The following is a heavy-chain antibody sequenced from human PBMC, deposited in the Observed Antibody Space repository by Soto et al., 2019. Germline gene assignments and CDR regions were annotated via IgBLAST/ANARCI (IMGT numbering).Heavy chain of an antibody. CDR3: AKAPEIVVVLNWFDP. V-gene: IGHV3-23*01. J-gene: IGHJ5*02. D-gene: IGHD6-6*01. CDR2: ISGSGGST. CDR1: GFTFSSYA. Sequence: VGSLRLSCAASGFTFSSYAMSWVRQAPGKGLEWVSAISGSGGSTYYADSVKGRFTISRDNSKNTLYLQMNSLRAEDTAVYYCAKAPEIVVVLNWFDPWGQGTLVTVSS.